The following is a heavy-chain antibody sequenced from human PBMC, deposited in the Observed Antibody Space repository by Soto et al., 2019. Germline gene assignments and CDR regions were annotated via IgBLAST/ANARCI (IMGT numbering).Heavy chain of an antibody. J-gene: IGHJ6*02. V-gene: IGHV3-33*01. CDR3: ARGNSSSWYYYYYGMDV. CDR1: GFTFSSYG. Sequence: PGGSMILSCAASGFTFSSYGMHWVSPAPGKGLEWVAVIWYDGSNKYYADSVKGRFTISRDNSKNTLYLQMNSLRAEDTAVYYCARGNSSSWYYYYYGMDVWGQGTTVTVSS. CDR2: IWYDGSNK. D-gene: IGHD6-13*01.